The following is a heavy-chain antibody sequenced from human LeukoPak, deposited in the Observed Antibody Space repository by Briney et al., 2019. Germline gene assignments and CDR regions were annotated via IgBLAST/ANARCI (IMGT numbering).Heavy chain of an antibody. Sequence: GGSLRLSCAASGFTVSSNYMSWVRQAPGKGLEWVSVIYSGGSTYYADSVKGRFTISRDNAKHSLYLQMNSLRAEDTAVYYCAREDYENWFDPWGQGTLVTVSS. D-gene: IGHD4-17*01. V-gene: IGHV3-66*01. J-gene: IGHJ5*02. CDR1: GFTVSSNY. CDR3: AREDYENWFDP. CDR2: IYSGGST.